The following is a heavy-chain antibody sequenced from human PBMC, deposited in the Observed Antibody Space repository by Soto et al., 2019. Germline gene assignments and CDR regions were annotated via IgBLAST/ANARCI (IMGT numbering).Heavy chain of an antibody. CDR3: ARGRGELAA. J-gene: IGHJ5*02. Sequence: SETLSLTCAVYGAFLSDNYCNWLRQPPGKRLEWIGEINHSRNPNYIPSLRSRGTISIDTSKKQFYLNLRAVSAAATDLYHCARGRGELAAWGQGTPATVSS. CDR1: GAFLSDNY. V-gene: IGHV4-34*01. D-gene: IGHD3-16*01. CDR2: INHSRNP.